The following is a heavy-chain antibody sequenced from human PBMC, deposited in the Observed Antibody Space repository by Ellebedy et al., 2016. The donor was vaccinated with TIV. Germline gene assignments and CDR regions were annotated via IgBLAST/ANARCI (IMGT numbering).Heavy chain of an antibody. CDR3: ARAVGLVVVPAAIVDTYFDY. CDR2: IIPIFGTA. J-gene: IGHJ4*02. V-gene: IGHV1-69*06. Sequence: SVKVSCXASGGTFSSYAISWVRQAPGQGLEWMGGIIPIFGTANYAQKFQGRVTITADKSTSTAYMELSSLRSEDTAVYYCARAVGLVVVPAAIVDTYFDYWGQGTLVTVSS. CDR1: GGTFSSYA. D-gene: IGHD2-2*01.